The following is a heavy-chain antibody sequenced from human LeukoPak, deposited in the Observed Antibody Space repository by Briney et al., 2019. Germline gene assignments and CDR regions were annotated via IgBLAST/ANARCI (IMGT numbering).Heavy chain of an antibody. CDR3: ARAPSSGSYYTMGVWFDP. D-gene: IGHD3-10*01. CDR1: GYTFTSYD. CDR2: MNPNSGNT. Sequence: GASVKVSCKASGYTFTSYDINWVRQATGQGLEWMGWMNPNSGNTGYAQKFQGRVTMTRNTSISTAYMELSSLRSEDTAVYYCARAPSSGSYYTMGVWFDPWGQGTLVTVSS. V-gene: IGHV1-8*01. J-gene: IGHJ5*02.